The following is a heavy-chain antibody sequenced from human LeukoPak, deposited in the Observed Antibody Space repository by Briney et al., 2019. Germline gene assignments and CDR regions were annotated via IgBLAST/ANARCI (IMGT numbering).Heavy chain of an antibody. V-gene: IGHV4-34*01. D-gene: IGHD2-2*01. J-gene: IGHJ4*02. CDR2: INNSGST. CDR3: ARIVWVPAAILDY. Sequence: PSETLSLTCAVYGGSFSGYYWSWIRQPPGKGLEWIGAINNSGSTNYDPSLKSRVTISVDTSKNTFSLKLSSVTAADTAVYYCARIVWVPAAILDYWGQGTLVTVSS. CDR1: GGSFSGYY.